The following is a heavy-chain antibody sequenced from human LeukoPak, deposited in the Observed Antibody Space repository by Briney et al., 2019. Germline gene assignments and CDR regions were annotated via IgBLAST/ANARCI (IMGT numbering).Heavy chain of an antibody. CDR2: IRYDGSNK. CDR3: ARDPAATNYYYYYYMDV. Sequence: GGSLRLSCAAYGFTLSSYGMHWVRQAPGKGLEWVAFIRYDGSNKYYADSVKGRFTISRDNSKNTLYLQMNSLRAEDTAVYYCARDPAATNYYYYYYMDVWGKGTTVTVSS. D-gene: IGHD2-2*01. CDR1: GFTLSSYG. J-gene: IGHJ6*03. V-gene: IGHV3-30*02.